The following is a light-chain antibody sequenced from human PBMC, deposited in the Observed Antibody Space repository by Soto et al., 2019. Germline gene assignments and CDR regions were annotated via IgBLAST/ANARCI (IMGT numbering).Light chain of an antibody. CDR3: QQYDPPWT. Sequence: EIVLTQSPGTLSLSPGERATLSCRASQSVSSSYLAWYQQKPGQAPRLLIYGASSRATGIPSRFSGSGSGTDFTFTISSLQPEDIATYYCQQYDPPWTFGQGTKVEIK. CDR2: GAS. CDR1: QSVSSSY. V-gene: IGKV3-20*01. J-gene: IGKJ1*01.